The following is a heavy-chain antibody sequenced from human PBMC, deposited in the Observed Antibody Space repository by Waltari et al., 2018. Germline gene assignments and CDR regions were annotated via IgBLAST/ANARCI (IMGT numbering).Heavy chain of an antibody. D-gene: IGHD1-26*01. J-gene: IGHJ3*02. CDR1: GYTFTSYA. CDR2: MNPNSGNT. Sequence: QVQLVQSGSELKKPGASVKVSCKASGYTFTSYAMNWVRQATGQGLEWMGWMNPNSGNTGYAQKFQGRVTITRNTSISTAYMELSSLRSEDTAVYYCARSGRRIDAFDIWGQGTMVTVSS. V-gene: IGHV1-8*03. CDR3: ARSGRRIDAFDI.